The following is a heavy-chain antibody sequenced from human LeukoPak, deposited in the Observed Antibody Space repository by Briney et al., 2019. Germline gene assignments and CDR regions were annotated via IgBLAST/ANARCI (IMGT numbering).Heavy chain of an antibody. CDR1: GFTFSSYG. V-gene: IGHV3-33*01. CDR3: ARDANVVVPAAFYFDY. Sequence: GGSLRLSCAASGFTFSSYGMHWVRQAPGKGLEWVAVIWYDGSNKYYADSVKGRFTISRDNSKNTLYLQMNSLRAEGTAVYYCARDANVVVPAAFYFDYWGQGTLVTVSS. J-gene: IGHJ4*02. CDR2: IWYDGSNK. D-gene: IGHD2-2*01.